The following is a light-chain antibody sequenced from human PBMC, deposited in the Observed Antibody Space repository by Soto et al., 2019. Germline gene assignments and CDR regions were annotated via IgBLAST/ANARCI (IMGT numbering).Light chain of an antibody. CDR1: SSDIGGYNY. J-gene: IGLJ2*01. V-gene: IGLV2-8*01. Sequence: QSALTQPPSASGSPGQSVTISCTGTSSDIGGYNYVSWYQQHPGKAPKLMIYDVNKRPSGVPDRFSGSKSGNTASLTVSGLQSEDEADCYCSSYAGSNNLIFGGGTKLTVL. CDR3: SSYAGSNNLI. CDR2: DVN.